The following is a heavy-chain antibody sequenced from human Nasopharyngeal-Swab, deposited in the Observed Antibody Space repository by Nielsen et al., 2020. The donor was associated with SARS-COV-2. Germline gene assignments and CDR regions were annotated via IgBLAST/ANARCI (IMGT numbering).Heavy chain of an antibody. CDR3: TRDIWIMVKFGGVMGDAFDI. CDR2: ISGHNGDT. D-gene: IGHD3-16*01. Sequence: ASVKVSCKASSFTLTDYGLSWVRQAPGQGLEWMGWISGHNGDTNYAQKFQGRVALTTDTSTNTVHMELRSLTYDDTATYYCTRDIWIMVKFGGVMGDAFDIWGQGTIVAVSS. J-gene: IGHJ3*02. V-gene: IGHV1-18*04. CDR1: SFTLTDYG.